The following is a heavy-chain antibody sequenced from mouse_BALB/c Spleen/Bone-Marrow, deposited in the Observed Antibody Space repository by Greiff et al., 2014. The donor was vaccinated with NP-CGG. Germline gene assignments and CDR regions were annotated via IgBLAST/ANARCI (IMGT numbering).Heavy chain of an antibody. CDR1: GYAFTRYN. J-gene: IGHJ4*01. D-gene: IGHD2-12*01. CDR3: ARELRRGMDH. V-gene: IGHV1S135*01. Sequence: EVKLQESGPELVKPGASVKVSCKASGYAFTRYNMYWVKQSHGKSLEWIGYIDPYSGGTNYNQKFKGKATLTVDKSSSTAYMHPNRLTTENSAGFFWARELRRGMDHRGQGTP. CDR2: IDPYSGGT.